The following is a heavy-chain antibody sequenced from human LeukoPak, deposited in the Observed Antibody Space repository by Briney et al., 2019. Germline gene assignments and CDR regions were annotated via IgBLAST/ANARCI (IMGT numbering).Heavy chain of an antibody. Sequence: GGPLRLSCEASGFTFRRHWLTWVRQAPGKGLEWVGNIDGAGGEKHYVDSVKGRFTISRDNAKTSLYLQMNSLRDEDTAVYYCARGGGSGRWGSAFDMWGQGTMVTVSS. V-gene: IGHV3-7*01. CDR3: ARGGGSGRWGSAFDM. D-gene: IGHD6-19*01. CDR1: GFTFRRHW. CDR2: IDGAGGEK. J-gene: IGHJ3*02.